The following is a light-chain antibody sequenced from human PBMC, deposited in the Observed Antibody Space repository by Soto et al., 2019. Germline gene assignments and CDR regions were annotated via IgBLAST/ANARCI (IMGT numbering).Light chain of an antibody. CDR3: QQRSNWLWT. J-gene: IGKJ1*01. CDR1: QSVSSY. Sequence: EIVLTQSPATLSLSPGERATLSCRASQSVSSYLAWYQQQPGQAPRLPIYDASNRATGIPARFSGSGSGTDFTLTISSLEPEDFAVYYCQQRSNWLWTFGQGTKVDIK. V-gene: IGKV3-11*01. CDR2: DAS.